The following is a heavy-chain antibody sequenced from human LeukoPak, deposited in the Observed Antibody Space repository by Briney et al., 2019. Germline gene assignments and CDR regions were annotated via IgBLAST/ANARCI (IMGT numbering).Heavy chain of an antibody. V-gene: IGHV3-48*03. J-gene: IGHJ5*02. CDR1: GCTFTHFE. CDR2: ISYSGSTT. Sequence: PGGSLRLSCAASGCTFTHFEMNWVRQAPGKGLEWVSYISYSGSTTFYADSVKGRFTISRDNDKNSLYLQMNSQRAEDTSVYYSARAGPPPIDPWGQGTLVTVSS. D-gene: IGHD3-3*01. CDR3: ARAGPPPIDP.